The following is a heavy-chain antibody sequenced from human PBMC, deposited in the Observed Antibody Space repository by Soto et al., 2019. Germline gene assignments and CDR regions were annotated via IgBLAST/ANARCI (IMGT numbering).Heavy chain of an antibody. Sequence: QVQLVQSGPEVKKPGSSVKVSCKASGDTFNSYVITWVRQAPGQGLEWLGGIITAFGTTSYAQNFHDRLTITADEAASTVHMDLSSLPSDDTAMYYCTRFYSYTFGGSLHNWGQGPLVTVSS. CDR1: GDTFNSYV. D-gene: IGHD1-26*01. V-gene: IGHV1-69*01. J-gene: IGHJ4*02. CDR2: IITAFGTT. CDR3: TRFYSYTFGGSLHN.